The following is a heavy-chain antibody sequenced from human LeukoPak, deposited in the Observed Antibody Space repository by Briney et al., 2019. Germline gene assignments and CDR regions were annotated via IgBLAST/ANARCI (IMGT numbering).Heavy chain of an antibody. Sequence: PGGSLRLSCAASGFTFANAWMSWVRQAPGKGLECVGRIKSKTDGETTDYAAPVKGRFTISRDDSKNMLCLQMNSLKSEDTAVYYCTADLPPPRGYDYPFDFWGQGSLVTVSS. CDR2: IKSKTDGETT. J-gene: IGHJ4*02. D-gene: IGHD5-12*01. CDR1: GFTFANAW. CDR3: TADLPPPRGYDYPFDF. V-gene: IGHV3-15*01.